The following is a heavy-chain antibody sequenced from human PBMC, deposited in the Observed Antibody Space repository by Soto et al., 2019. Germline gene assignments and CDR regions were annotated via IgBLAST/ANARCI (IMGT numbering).Heavy chain of an antibody. CDR3: ARDRIEYSSSSFDY. Sequence: EGSLKLSCAASGFTFSSYGMHWVRQAPGKGLEWVAVIWYDGSNKYYADSVKGRFTISRDNSKNTLYLQMNSLRAEDTAVYYCARDRIEYSSSSFDYWGQGTMVTVYS. V-gene: IGHV3-33*01. CDR2: IWYDGSNK. J-gene: IGHJ4*02. D-gene: IGHD6-6*01. CDR1: GFTFSSYG.